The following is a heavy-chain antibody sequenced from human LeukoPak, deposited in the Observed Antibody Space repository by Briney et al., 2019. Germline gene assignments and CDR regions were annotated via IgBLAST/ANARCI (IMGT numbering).Heavy chain of an antibody. D-gene: IGHD6-13*01. J-gene: IGHJ6*03. CDR1: GFTFSSYW. CDR2: IKSDGSST. V-gene: IGHV3-74*01. CDR3: ARGNSYYYYMDV. Sequence: GGSLRLSCAASGFTFSSYWMHWVRHSPGKGLVWVSRIKSDGSSTRYADSVKGRFTISRDNAKNSLYLQMNSLRAEDMALYYCARGNSYYYYMDVWGKGTTVTVSS.